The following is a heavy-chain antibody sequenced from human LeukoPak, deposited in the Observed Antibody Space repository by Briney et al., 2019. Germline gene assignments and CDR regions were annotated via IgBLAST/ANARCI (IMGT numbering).Heavy chain of an antibody. V-gene: IGHV4-38-2*01. CDR2: IYHSGST. Sequence: SETLSLTCAVSGYSISSGHYWGWIRQPPGKGLEWIGSIYHSGSTYYNPSLKSRVTISVDTSKNQFSLKLSSVTAADTAVYYCARLGYCSSTSCLPFDYWGQGTLVTVSS. D-gene: IGHD2-2*01. CDR3: ARLGYCSSTSCLPFDY. CDR1: GYSISSGHY. J-gene: IGHJ4*02.